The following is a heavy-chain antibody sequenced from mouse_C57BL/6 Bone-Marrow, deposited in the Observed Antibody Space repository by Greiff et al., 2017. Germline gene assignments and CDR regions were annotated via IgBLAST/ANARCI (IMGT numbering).Heavy chain of an antibody. CDR3: GGSSTFFYYFDY. CDR1: GYTFTTYP. V-gene: IGHV1-47*01. Sequence: QVQLQQSGAELVKPGASVKMSCKASGYTFTTYPIEWMKQNHGKSLEWIGNFHPYNDDTKYNEKFKGKATLTVEKSSNTVYLELSRLPSDDSAVYYFGGSSTFFYYFDYWGQGTTLTVSS. CDR2: FHPYNDDT. D-gene: IGHD5-1*01. J-gene: IGHJ2*01.